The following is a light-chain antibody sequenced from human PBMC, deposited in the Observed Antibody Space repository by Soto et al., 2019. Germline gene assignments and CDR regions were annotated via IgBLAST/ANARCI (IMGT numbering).Light chain of an antibody. J-gene: IGKJ1*01. CDR2: LAS. CDR1: HILLHSNGYKF. V-gene: IGKV2-28*01. Sequence: DIVVTQSPLSLPVIPGERASMSWIWIHILLHSNGYKFLDWYLQRPGQSPQLLIYLASNRSSGVPDRFSGSGSGTDFTLKISRVEAEDVGVYYCMQALQSPRTFGQGTKVDIK. CDR3: MQALQSPRT.